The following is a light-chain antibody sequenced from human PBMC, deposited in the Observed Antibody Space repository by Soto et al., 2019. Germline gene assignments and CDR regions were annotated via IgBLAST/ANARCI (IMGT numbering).Light chain of an antibody. CDR3: QQYNNWRT. V-gene: IGKV3-15*01. CDR2: GAS. J-gene: IGKJ1*01. Sequence: EIVLTQSPATLPVSAGGAVTLSCRASQSIRTNVAWYQQIPGQAPRILVYGASTRATGIPARFSGSGSGTEFTLTISSLQSEDFAVYYCQQYNNWRTFGQGTKVDIK. CDR1: QSIRTN.